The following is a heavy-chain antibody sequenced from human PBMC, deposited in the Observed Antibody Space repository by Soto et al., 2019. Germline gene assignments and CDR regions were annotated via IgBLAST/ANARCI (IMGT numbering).Heavy chain of an antibody. J-gene: IGHJ4*02. CDR3: ARGYGETSPSTIAF. CDR1: GFTFSSYW. V-gene: IGHV3-74*01. D-gene: IGHD5-18*01. Sequence: GGSLRLSCAASGFTFSSYWMHWVRQAPGKGLVWVSRINGDGTTINYADSVKGRFTISRDNAKSTLYLQMNSLRAEDTSVYYCARGYGETSPSTIAFWGQGTMVTVSS. CDR2: INGDGTTI.